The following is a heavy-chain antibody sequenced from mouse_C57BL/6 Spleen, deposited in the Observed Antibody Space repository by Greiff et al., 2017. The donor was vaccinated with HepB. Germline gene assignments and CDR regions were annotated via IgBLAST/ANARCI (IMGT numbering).Heavy chain of an antibody. Sequence: DVHLVESGGGLVKPGGSLKLSCAASGFTFSSYAMSWVRQTPEKRLEWVATISDGGSYTYYPDNVKDRFTISRDNAKNNLYLQMSHLKSEDTAMYYCARDGNYLYYFDYWGQGTTLTVSS. J-gene: IGHJ2*01. CDR1: GFTFSSYA. V-gene: IGHV5-4*01. D-gene: IGHD2-1*01. CDR3: ARDGNYLYYFDY. CDR2: ISDGGSYT.